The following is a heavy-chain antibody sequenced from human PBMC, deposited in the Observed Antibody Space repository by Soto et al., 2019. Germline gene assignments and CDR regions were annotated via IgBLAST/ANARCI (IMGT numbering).Heavy chain of an antibody. CDR1: GYIFTTYA. V-gene: IGHV1-3*01. CDR2: INVGNGNT. D-gene: IGHD3-22*01. Sequence: ASVKVSCKASGYIFTTYAMHSVRQAPGQRLEWMGWINVGNGNTKYSQSLQGRVTITRDMSLRTAYIELSSLRAEDTAVYYCAKPFQNSGYHYDIWFFDLWGRGSLVPVSA. CDR3: AKPFQNSGYHYDIWFFDL. J-gene: IGHJ2*01.